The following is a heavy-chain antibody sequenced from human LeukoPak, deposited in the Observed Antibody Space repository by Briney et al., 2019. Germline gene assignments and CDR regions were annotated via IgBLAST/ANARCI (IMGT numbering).Heavy chain of an antibody. CDR3: ARDRRYNFDH. D-gene: IGHD5-18*01. J-gene: IGHJ5*02. CDR2: INAGNGST. V-gene: IGHV1-3*01. Sequence: ASVKVSCKASGYTFTSYAMHWVRQAPGQRLEWMGWINAGNGSTKYSQKFQGRVTMTRDTSTSTVYMELSSLRSEDTAVYYCARDRRYNFDHWGQGTLVTVSS. CDR1: GYTFTSYA.